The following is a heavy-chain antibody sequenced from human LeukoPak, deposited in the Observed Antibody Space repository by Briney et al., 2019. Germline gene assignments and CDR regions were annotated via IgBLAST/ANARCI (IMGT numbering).Heavy chain of an antibody. J-gene: IGHJ4*02. CDR1: GESFSGYY. D-gene: IGHD3-10*01. V-gene: IGHV4-34*01. Sequence: SETLSLTCAVFGESFSGYYWNWIRQLPGKGLEWIGEVYHTGSTKYNPSLKSRVTISVDTSKNQFSLKLSSVTAADTAVYYCARSGRLLLWFGELPHPFDYWGQGTLVTVSS. CDR2: VYHTGST. CDR3: ARSGRLLLWFGELPHPFDY.